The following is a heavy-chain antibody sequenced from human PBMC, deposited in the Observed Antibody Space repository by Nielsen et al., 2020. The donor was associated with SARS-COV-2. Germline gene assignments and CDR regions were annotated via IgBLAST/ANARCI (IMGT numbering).Heavy chain of an antibody. J-gene: IGHJ6*02. Sequence: GSLRLSCTVSGLSITSNYWSWIRQPPGKGLEWIGYVSYSGRPTYNPSLKSRVTISLDPSKDQFSLHVYSVTAADTAVYYCARELSGARIKAAGRQSFYYYGMDVWGQGTAVTVSS. CDR2: VSYSGRP. D-gene: IGHD6-13*01. V-gene: IGHV4-59*01. CDR3: ARELSGARIKAAGRQSFYYYGMDV. CDR1: GLSITSNY.